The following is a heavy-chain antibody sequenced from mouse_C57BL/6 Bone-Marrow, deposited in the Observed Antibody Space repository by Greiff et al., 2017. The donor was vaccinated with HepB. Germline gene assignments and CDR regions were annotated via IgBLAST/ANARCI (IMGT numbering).Heavy chain of an antibody. CDR3: GPHSYDGYYVGFAY. V-gene: IGHV10-1*01. Sequence: EVKLVESGGGLVQPKGSLKLSCAASGFSFNTYAMNWVRQAPGKGLEWVARIRSKSNNYATYYADSVKDRFTISRDDSESMLYLQMNNLKTEDTAMYYCGPHSYDGYYVGFAYWGQGTLVTVSA. CDR2: IRSKSNNYAT. J-gene: IGHJ3*01. D-gene: IGHD2-3*01. CDR1: GFSFNTYA.